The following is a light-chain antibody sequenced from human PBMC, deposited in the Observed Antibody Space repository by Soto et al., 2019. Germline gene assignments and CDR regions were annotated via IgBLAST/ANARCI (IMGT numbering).Light chain of an antibody. V-gene: IGLV1-44*01. CDR1: SSNIGSNT. J-gene: IGLJ3*02. Sequence: QSALTQPPSASGTPGQRVTISCSRSSSNIGSNTINWYQQLPGTAPKLLIYTNNQRPSGVPDRFSGSKSATSASLAISGLQSEDEADYYCAAWDDSLNGWVFGGGTKLTVL. CDR3: AAWDDSLNGWV. CDR2: TNN.